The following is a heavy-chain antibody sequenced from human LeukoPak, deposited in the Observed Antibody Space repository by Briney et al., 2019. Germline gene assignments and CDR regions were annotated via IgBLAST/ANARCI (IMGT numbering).Heavy chain of an antibody. J-gene: IGHJ3*02. D-gene: IGHD2/OR15-2a*01. CDR2: ISYDGSNK. Sequence: GRSLRLSCAASGFTFSSYGMHWVRQAPGKGLEWVAVISYDGSNKYYADSVKGRFTISRDNSKNTLYLQMNSLRAEDTAVYYCARGGGKSYSDAFDIWGQGTVVTVSS. V-gene: IGHV3-30*03. CDR3: ARGGGKSYSDAFDI. CDR1: GFTFSSYG.